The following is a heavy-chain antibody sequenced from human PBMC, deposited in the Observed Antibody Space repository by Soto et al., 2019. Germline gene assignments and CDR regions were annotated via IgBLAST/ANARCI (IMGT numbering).Heavy chain of an antibody. CDR3: ARSYSSGRRTSDY. CDR1: GGSISSSSYY. Sequence: PSETLSLTCTVSGGSISSSSYYWGWIRQPPGKGLEWIGSIYYSGSTYYNPSLKSRVTISVDTSKNQFSLKLSSVTAADTAVYYCARSYSSGRRTSDYWGQGSLVTVS. J-gene: IGHJ4*02. V-gene: IGHV4-39*01. D-gene: IGHD6-19*01. CDR2: IYYSGST.